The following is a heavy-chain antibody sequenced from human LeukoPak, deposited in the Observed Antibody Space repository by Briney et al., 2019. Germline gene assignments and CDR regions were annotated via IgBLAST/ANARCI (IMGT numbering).Heavy chain of an antibody. Sequence: PSQTLSLTCTVSGGSISSGGYYWSWIRQPPGKGLEWIGYIYHSGSTYYNPSLKSRVTISVDRSKNQFSLKLSSVTAADTAVYYCARGFGGYCSGGSCYFRDPKNYYYYYMDVWGKGTTVTVSS. J-gene: IGHJ6*03. CDR3: ARGFGGYCSGGSCYFRDPKNYYYYYMDV. CDR2: IYHSGST. V-gene: IGHV4-30-2*01. CDR1: GGSISSGGYY. D-gene: IGHD2-15*01.